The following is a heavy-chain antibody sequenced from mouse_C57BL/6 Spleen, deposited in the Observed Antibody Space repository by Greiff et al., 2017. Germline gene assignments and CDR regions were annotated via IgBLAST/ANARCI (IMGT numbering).Heavy chain of an antibody. CDR3: ARRDYGSAY. V-gene: IGHV1-42*01. J-gene: IGHJ2*01. CDR1: GYSFTGYY. D-gene: IGHD1-1*01. Sequence: EVKLQESGPELVKPGASVKISCKSSGYSFTGYYMNWVKQSPEKSLEWIGEINPSTGGTTYNQKFKAKATLTVDKSSSTAYMQLKSLTSEDSAVYYCARRDYGSAYWGQGTTLTVSS. CDR2: INPSTGGT.